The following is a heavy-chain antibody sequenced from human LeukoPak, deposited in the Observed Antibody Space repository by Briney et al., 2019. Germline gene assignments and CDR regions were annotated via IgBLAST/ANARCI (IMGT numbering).Heavy chain of an antibody. D-gene: IGHD3-3*01. V-gene: IGHV3-48*03. CDR1: GFTFSSYE. CDR3: ARAGGYYDYH. J-gene: IGHJ5*02. Sequence: GGSLRLSCAASGFTFSSYEMNWVRQAPGKGLEWVSYISSSGSTIYYADSVKGRFTISRDNAKNSLYLQMNSLRAEDTAVYHCARAGGYYDYHWGQGTLVTVSS. CDR2: ISSSGSTI.